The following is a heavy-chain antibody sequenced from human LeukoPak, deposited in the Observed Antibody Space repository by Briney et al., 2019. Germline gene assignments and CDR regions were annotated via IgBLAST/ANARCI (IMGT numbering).Heavy chain of an antibody. CDR2: INNDNGNT. CDR3: ARYRFSSSPLLSMDV. V-gene: IGHV1-3*04. Sequence: GASVKVSCKTSGYTFTNYALHWVRLAPGQRLEWMGWINNDNGNTESSQQFQGRVTITWDTSATTAYMELSSLRSEDTAVYCCARYRFSSSPLLSMDVWGKGTTVTVSS. J-gene: IGHJ6*03. CDR1: GYTFTNYA. D-gene: IGHD6-13*01.